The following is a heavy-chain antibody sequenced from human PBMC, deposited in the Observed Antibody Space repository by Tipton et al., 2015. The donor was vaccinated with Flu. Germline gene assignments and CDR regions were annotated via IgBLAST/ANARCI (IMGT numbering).Heavy chain of an antibody. CDR1: GFTFSDYY. V-gene: IGHV3-11*01. CDR2: ISSSGSVI. J-gene: IGHJ6*02. CDR3: AREARYRYTDV. D-gene: IGHD1-1*01. Sequence: SLRLSCAASGFTFSDYYLSWIRQAPGKGLEWFSYISSSGSVIQYADSVKGRFTISRDNAKNSLYLQMNSLRPEDTAVYYCAREARYRYTDVWGQGTTVTVSS.